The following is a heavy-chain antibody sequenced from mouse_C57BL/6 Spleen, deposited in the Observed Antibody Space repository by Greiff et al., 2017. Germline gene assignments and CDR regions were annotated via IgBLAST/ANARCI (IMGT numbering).Heavy chain of an antibody. V-gene: IGHV1-47*01. CDR1: GYTFTTYP. CDR3: ARKGGYDPYWYVDV. CDR2: FHPYNDDT. D-gene: IGHD1-2*01. J-gene: IGHJ1*03. Sequence: VQLQQSGAELVKPGASVKMSCKASGYTFTTYPIAWMKQNHGKSLEWIGNFHPYNDDTKYNEKFKGKAPWNVEKSSSTVYLESSRLTSEYSAVYYGARKGGYDPYWYVDVWGTGTTVTVAS.